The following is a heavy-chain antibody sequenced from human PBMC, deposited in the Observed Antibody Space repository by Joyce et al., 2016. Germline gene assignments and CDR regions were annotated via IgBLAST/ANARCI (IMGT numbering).Heavy chain of an antibody. CDR1: GLTLSNYG. CDR3: AKILTATYSSGWFLGY. J-gene: IGHJ4*02. Sequence: QVQLVESGGGVVQPGRSLRLSCAASGLTLSNYGVHLVRQGPGKGLEWVAGISYDGSYKYYADSVKGRFTISRDNSKNTVFLEMNSLRTEETAVYYCAKILTATYSSGWFLGYWGQGTLVTVSS. D-gene: IGHD6-25*01. V-gene: IGHV3-30*18. CDR2: ISYDGSYK.